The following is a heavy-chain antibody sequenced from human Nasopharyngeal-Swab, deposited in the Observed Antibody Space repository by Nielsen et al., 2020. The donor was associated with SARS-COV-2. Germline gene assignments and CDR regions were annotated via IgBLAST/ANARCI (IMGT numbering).Heavy chain of an antibody. J-gene: IGHJ4*02. Sequence: WIRQPPGKGLEWIGYIYYSGSTYYNPCLKSRVTISVDTSKNQFSLRLISVTAADTAVYYCAREDASPTAFFDSWGQGMLVTVSS. D-gene: IGHD6-6*01. V-gene: IGHV4-30-4*01. CDR3: AREDASPTAFFDS. CDR2: IYYSGST.